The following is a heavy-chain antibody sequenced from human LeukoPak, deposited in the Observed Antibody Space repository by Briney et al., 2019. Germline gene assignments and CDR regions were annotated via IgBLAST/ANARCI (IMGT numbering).Heavy chain of an antibody. Sequence: ASVKVSCKASGYTFTGYYMHWVRQAPGQGLEWMGWINPNSGDTNYAQKFQGWVTMTRDTSISTAYMELSRLRSDDTAVYYCAKGSIRTCNGGVDNWGQGTLVTVSS. J-gene: IGHJ4*02. CDR3: AKGSIRTCNGGVDN. CDR2: INPNSGDT. CDR1: GYTFTGYY. V-gene: IGHV1-2*04. D-gene: IGHD1-7*01.